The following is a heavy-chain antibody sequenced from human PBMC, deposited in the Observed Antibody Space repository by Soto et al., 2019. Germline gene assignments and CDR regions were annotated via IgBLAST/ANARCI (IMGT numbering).Heavy chain of an antibody. J-gene: IGHJ5*02. D-gene: IGHD6-19*01. Sequence: ASVKVSCKASGYTFTSYAMHWVRQAPGQRLEWMGWINAGNGNTKYSQKFQGRVTITRDTSASTAYMELSSLRSEDTAVYYCARDQGSRGWYVSSWFDPWGQGTLVTVSS. CDR2: INAGNGNT. CDR3: ARDQGSRGWYVSSWFDP. V-gene: IGHV1-3*01. CDR1: GYTFTSYA.